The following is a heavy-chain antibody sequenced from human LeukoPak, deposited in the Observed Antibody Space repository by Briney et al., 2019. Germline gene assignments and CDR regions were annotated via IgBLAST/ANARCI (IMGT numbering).Heavy chain of an antibody. V-gene: IGHV3-30-3*01. CDR2: ISYDGSNK. Sequence: GRSLRLSCAASGFTFSSYAMHWVRQAPGKGLEWVAVISYDGSNKYYADSVKGRFTIFRDNSKNTLYLQMNSLRAEDTAVYYCARNEGGSSGWFVDYWGQGTLVTVSS. J-gene: IGHJ4*02. CDR1: GFTFSSYA. CDR3: ARNEGGSSGWFVDY. D-gene: IGHD6-19*01.